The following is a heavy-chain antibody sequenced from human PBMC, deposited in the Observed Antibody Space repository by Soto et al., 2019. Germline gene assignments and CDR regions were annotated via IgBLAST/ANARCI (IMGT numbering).Heavy chain of an antibody. CDR2: IYPGDSGA. CDR3: ARQTTGWFGMDV. V-gene: IGHV5-51*01. J-gene: IGHJ6*02. D-gene: IGHD6-19*01. Sequence: PGESLKISCNGAGYSFSDYWIGWVRQMPGKGLEWMGIIYPGDSGARYSPSFQGQVSISADKSVNTAYLQWGSLKASDTAMYYCARQTTGWFGMDVWGQGTTVIVSS. CDR1: GYSFSDYW.